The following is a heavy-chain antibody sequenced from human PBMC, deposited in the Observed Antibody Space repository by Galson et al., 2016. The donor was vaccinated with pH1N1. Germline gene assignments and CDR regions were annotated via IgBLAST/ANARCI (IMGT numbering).Heavy chain of an antibody. CDR1: GINFNNYD. J-gene: IGHJ1*01. D-gene: IGHD2-2*01. V-gene: IGHV3-30*02. Sequence: SLRLSCAAYGINFNNYDMHWVRQAPGKGLEWVAFIHYTGTEMFYADSVKGRFRVSRDNSKNTLYLQMNSLRTEDTAIYYCAKVESSPVGLWGRGTLVAVSS. CDR3: AKVESSPVGL. CDR2: IHYTGTEM.